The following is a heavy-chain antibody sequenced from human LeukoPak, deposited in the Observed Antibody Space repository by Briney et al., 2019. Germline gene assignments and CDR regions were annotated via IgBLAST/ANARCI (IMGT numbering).Heavy chain of an antibody. V-gene: IGHV3-7*05. J-gene: IGHJ4*02. CDR1: GFTFSADF. D-gene: IGHD3-16*01. CDR2: IKGDGSET. Sequence: GGSLRLSCAASGFTFSADFMTWVRQAPGKGLEWVANIKGDGSETYYMDSLKGRFTISRDNAKNSLYLQMNSLGADDTAVYFCARGFGNFYWGQGTLVTVSS. CDR3: ARGFGNFY.